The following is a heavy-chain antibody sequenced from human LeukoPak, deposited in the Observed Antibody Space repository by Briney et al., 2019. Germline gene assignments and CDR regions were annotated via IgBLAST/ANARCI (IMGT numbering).Heavy chain of an antibody. Sequence: GGSLRLSCAASGFTFSSYTMHWVRQAPGKGLEWVSLIYSGGSTYYSDSVRGRFATSRDNSKNTLYLQMSSLRAEDTAVYYCAGHSEMDVWGQGITVTVSS. CDR2: IYSGGST. V-gene: IGHV3-53*01. CDR1: GFTFSSYT. CDR3: AGHSEMDV. D-gene: IGHD6-13*01. J-gene: IGHJ6*02.